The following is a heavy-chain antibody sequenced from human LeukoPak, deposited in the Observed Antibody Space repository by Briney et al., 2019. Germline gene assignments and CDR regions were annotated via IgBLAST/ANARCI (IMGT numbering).Heavy chain of an antibody. CDR1: GYTFTSYD. V-gene: IGHV1-8*01. J-gene: IGHJ3*02. CDR3: ARADSVVVVGEDPFDI. D-gene: IGHD2-15*01. Sequence: GASVKVSCKASGYTFTSYDINWVRQATGQGLEWMGWMNPNSGNTGYAQKLQGRVTMTTDTSTSTTYMELRSLRSDDTAVYYCARADSVVVVGEDPFDIWGQGTMVTVSS. CDR2: MNPNSGNT.